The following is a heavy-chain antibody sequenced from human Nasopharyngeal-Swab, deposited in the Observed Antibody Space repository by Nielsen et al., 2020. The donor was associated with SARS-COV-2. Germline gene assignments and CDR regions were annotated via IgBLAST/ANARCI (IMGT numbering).Heavy chain of an antibody. CDR1: GFTVSSNY. D-gene: IGHD6-6*01. CDR3: ARDHYSSSSGPSNFDY. V-gene: IGHV3-66*03. J-gene: IGHJ4*01. Sequence: WGSLRLSCAASGFTVSSNYMSWVRQAPGKGLEWVSVIYSCGSTYYADSVKGRFTISRDNSKNTLYLQMNSLSVEDTAVYYCARDHYSSSSGPSNFDYWGQGTLVTVSS. CDR2: IYSCGST.